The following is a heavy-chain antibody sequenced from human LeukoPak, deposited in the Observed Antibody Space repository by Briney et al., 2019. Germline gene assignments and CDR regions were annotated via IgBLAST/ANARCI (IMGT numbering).Heavy chain of an antibody. J-gene: IGHJ4*02. V-gene: IGHV4-34*01. Sequence: SETLSLTCAVYGGSFSGYYWSWIRQPPGKGLEWIGEISHSGSTNYNPSLKSRVTISVDTSKNQFSLKLSSVTAADTAVYYCARRRERQSFDYWGQGTMVTVSS. CDR3: ARRRERQSFDY. CDR2: ISHSGST. CDR1: GGSFSGYY.